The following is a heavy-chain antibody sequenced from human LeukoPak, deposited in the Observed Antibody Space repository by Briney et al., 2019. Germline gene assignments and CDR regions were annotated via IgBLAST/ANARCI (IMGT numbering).Heavy chain of an antibody. J-gene: IGHJ5*02. Sequence: GRSLRLSCAASGFTFSSYAMHWVRQAPGKGLEWVAVISYNGRNKYYADSVKGRFTISRDNSKNTLYLQMNSLRAEDTAVYYCARDRTPNTNYGYNWFDPWGQGTLVTVSS. D-gene: IGHD4-11*01. V-gene: IGHV3-30*04. CDR3: ARDRTPNTNYGYNWFDP. CDR1: GFTFSSYA. CDR2: ISYNGRNK.